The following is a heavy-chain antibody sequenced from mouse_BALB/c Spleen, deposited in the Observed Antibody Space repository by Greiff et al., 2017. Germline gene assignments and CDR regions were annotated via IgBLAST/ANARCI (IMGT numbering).Heavy chain of an antibody. J-gene: IGHJ4*01. Sequence: VQLQQSGPGLVAPSQSLSITCTVSGFSLTGYGVNWVRQPPGKGLAWLGMIWGDGSTDYNSALKSRLSISKDNAKSQVFLKMNSLQTDDTARYYCARDWDYYAMDYWGQGTSVTVSS. CDR2: IWGDGST. CDR1: GFSLTGYG. D-gene: IGHD4-1*01. CDR3: ARDWDYYAMDY. V-gene: IGHV2-6-7*01.